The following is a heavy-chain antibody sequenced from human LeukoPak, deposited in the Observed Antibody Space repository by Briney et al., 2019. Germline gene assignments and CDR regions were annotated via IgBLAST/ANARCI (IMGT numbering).Heavy chain of an antibody. CDR2: IYTRGNT. V-gene: IGHV4-61*02. J-gene: IGHJ5*02. Sequence: PSQTLSLTCTVSGGSVSSGNYFWSWIRQPAGKGLEWIGRIYTRGNTNYDPSLKSRVTMSLDTSKNQFSLKVRSATAADTAVYYCARSDSSSRFDPWGQGTLVTVSS. D-gene: IGHD6-13*01. CDR3: ARSDSSSRFDP. CDR1: GGSVSSGNYF.